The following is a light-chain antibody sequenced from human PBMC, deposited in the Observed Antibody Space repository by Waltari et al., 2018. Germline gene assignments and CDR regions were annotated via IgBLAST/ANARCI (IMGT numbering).Light chain of an antibody. Sequence: SALTQPAPVSGSPGQSLTIPGSGISRDSGGYNYVPWYQQHPGEAPKLIIYDVTNRPSGVSDRFSGSKSGSSASLTISGLQPEDEADYYCSSFTSSTTGIFGGGTKLTVL. CDR3: SSFTSSTTGI. CDR1: SRDSGGYNY. J-gene: IGLJ2*01. CDR2: DVT. V-gene: IGLV2-14*03.